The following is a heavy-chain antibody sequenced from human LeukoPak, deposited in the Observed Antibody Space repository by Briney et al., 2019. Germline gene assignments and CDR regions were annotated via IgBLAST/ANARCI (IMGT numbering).Heavy chain of an antibody. CDR3: ARFDSSGIFDY. Sequence: PGGSLRLSCAASGFTFSSYAMNWVRQAPGKGLEWGSAISGSGGSTYYADSVKGRFTISRDNSKNTLYLQMNSLRAEDTAVYYCARFDSSGIFDYWGQGTLVTVSS. V-gene: IGHV3-23*01. CDR1: GFTFSSYA. CDR2: ISGSGGST. D-gene: IGHD3-22*01. J-gene: IGHJ4*02.